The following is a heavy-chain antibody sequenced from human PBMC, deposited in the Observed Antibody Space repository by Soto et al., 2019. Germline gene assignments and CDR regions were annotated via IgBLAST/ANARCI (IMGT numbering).Heavy chain of an antibody. CDR3: ARGRGGSRETIFTARYFDY. CDR2: INHSGST. D-gene: IGHD1-26*01. V-gene: IGHV4-34*01. J-gene: IGHJ4*02. Sequence: SETLSLTCAVYGGSFSGYYWSWIRQPPGKGLEWIGEINHSGSTNYNPSLKSRVTISVDTSKNQFSLKLSSVTAADTAVYYCARGRGGSRETIFTARYFDYWGQGTLVTVSS. CDR1: GGSFSGYY.